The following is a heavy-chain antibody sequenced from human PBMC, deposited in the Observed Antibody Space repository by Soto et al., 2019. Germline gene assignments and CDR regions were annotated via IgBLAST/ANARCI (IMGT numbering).Heavy chain of an antibody. CDR1: GFTFSSYA. CDR2: IIPFFGTP. CDR3: ARDKGAYYSHFVS. D-gene: IGHD3-22*01. J-gene: IGHJ4*02. V-gene: IGHV1-69*06. Sequence: QGQLVQSGAEVKKPGSSVTVSCKASGFTFSSYAISWVRQAPGQGLEWMGGIIPFFGTPNYAQRFQGRLTITADRSTSTTYMELSSLRPEDTALYYCARDKGAYYSHFVSWGQGTLVTVSS.